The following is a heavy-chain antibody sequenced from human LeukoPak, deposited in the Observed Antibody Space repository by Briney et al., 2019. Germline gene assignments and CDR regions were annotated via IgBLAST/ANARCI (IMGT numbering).Heavy chain of an antibody. V-gene: IGHV4-4*07. Sequence: SETLSLTCTVSGGSISSYYWSWIRQPAGRGLEWIGRIYASGSTNYNPSLKSRVTMSVDTSKNQFSLKLSSVTAADTAVYYCARETLRVVVPAAIVGGDLDYWGQGTLVTVSS. CDR3: ARETLRVVVPAAIVGGDLDY. D-gene: IGHD2-2*02. J-gene: IGHJ4*02. CDR2: IYASGST. CDR1: GGSISSYY.